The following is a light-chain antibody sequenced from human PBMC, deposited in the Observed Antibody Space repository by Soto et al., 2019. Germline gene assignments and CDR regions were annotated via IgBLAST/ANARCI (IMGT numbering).Light chain of an antibody. CDR2: AAS. Sequence: AIRMTQSPSSFSASTGDRVTITCRASQGISSYLAWYQQKPGKAPKLLIYAASTLQSGVPSRFSGSGSGTDFTLTIDRLQSDDFATYYCQHSSSDLITFGQGTRLEI. CDR1: QGISSY. J-gene: IGKJ5*01. CDR3: QHSSSDLIT. V-gene: IGKV1-8*01.